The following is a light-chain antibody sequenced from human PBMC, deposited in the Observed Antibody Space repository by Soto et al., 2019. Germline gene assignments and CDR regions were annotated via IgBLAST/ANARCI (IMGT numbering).Light chain of an antibody. CDR1: SGSIATNY. CDR3: QSYDSFNRV. V-gene: IGLV6-57*04. CDR2: DDN. J-gene: IGLJ3*02. Sequence: NFMLTQPHSVSESPGKTVTISCSRSSGSIATNYVQWYQQRPGSAPTTVIYDDNQRPSGVPDRFSGSIDSSSNSASLTISRLKAEDAADYYCQSYDSFNRVFGGGTKLTVL.